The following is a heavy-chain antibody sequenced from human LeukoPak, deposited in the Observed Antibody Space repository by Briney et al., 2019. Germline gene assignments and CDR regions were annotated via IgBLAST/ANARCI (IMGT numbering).Heavy chain of an antibody. Sequence: GASVKVSCKASGYTFTNYFMHWVRQAPGQGLEWMGRINPNSGGTNYAQKFQGRVTMTRDTSISTAYMELSRLRSDDTAVYYCARDHPIAAAGTGWFDPWGQGTLVTVSS. CDR3: ARDHPIAAAGTGWFDP. V-gene: IGHV1-2*06. J-gene: IGHJ5*02. D-gene: IGHD6-13*01. CDR1: GYTFTNYF. CDR2: INPNSGGT.